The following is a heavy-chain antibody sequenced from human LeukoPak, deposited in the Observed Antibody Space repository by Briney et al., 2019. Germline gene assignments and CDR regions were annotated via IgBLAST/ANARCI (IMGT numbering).Heavy chain of an antibody. CDR1: GFTVSSNY. J-gene: IGHJ4*02. V-gene: IGHV3-53*01. CDR3: AREWCGDGTPPGYFDY. Sequence: PGGSLRLSCAASGFTVSSNYMSWVRQAPGKGLEWVSVIYSGGSTYYADSVKGRFTISSDNSKNTLYLQMNSLRAEDTAVYYCAREWCGDGTPPGYFDYWGQGTLVTVSS. D-gene: IGHD2-8*02. CDR2: IYSGGST.